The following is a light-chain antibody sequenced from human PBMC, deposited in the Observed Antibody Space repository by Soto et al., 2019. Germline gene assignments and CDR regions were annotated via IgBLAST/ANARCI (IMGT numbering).Light chain of an antibody. CDR2: GAS. J-gene: IGKJ4*01. Sequence: EIVMTHSPATLSVSPGERATLSCRASQSVSSNLAWYQHKPGQAPRLLIYGASTRATGIPARFSGSGSGTEFTLTINSLQSEDFAVYYCQHFNNWPLTFGGGTKVDIK. V-gene: IGKV3-15*01. CDR3: QHFNNWPLT. CDR1: QSVSSN.